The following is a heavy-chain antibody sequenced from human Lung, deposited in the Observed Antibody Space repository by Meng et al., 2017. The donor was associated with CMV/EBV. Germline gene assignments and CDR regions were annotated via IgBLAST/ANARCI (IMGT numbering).Heavy chain of an antibody. CDR2: IYYSGST. CDR1: GGSVSNDRYF. D-gene: IGHD1-26*01. Sequence: LSCTVSGGSVSNDRYFWGWIRQTPGKRLEWLGYIYYSGSTYYNPALKSRVTISVDTSKNQFSLRLSSVTVADTAIFYCVRDEIVGATTRGIDVWGRGTTVTVSS. V-gene: IGHV4-61*01. J-gene: IGHJ6*02. CDR3: VRDEIVGATTRGIDV.